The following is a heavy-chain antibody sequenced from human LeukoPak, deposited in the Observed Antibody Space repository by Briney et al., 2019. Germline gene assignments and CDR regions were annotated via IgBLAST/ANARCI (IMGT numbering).Heavy chain of an antibody. CDR1: GGSISSSSYY. J-gene: IGHJ4*02. Sequence: SETLSLTCTVSGGSISSSSYYWGWIRQPPGKGLEWIGSIYYSGSTYYNPSLRSRVTISVDTSKNQFSLKLSSVTAADTAVYYCARQKSRYSSSDYWGQGTLVTVSS. CDR3: ARQKSRYSSSDY. CDR2: IYYSGST. D-gene: IGHD6-6*01. V-gene: IGHV4-39*01.